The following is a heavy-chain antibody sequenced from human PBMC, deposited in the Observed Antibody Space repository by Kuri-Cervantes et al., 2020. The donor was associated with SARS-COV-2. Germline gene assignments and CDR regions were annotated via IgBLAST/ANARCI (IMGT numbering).Heavy chain of an antibody. Sequence: GESLKISCAASGFTFSSYDMRWVRQATGKGLEWVPAIGTAGDTYYPGSVKGRFTISREDAKNSLYLQMNSLRAGDTAVYYCARGDVQSGVDAFDIWGQGTMVTVSS. CDR2: IGTAGDT. V-gene: IGHV3-13*04. D-gene: IGHD1-1*01. J-gene: IGHJ3*02. CDR1: GFTFSSYD. CDR3: ARGDVQSGVDAFDI.